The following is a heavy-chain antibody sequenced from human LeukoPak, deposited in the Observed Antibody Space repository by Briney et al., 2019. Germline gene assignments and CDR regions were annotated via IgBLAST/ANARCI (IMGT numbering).Heavy chain of an antibody. CDR3: AKEGGTGTRFGY. V-gene: IGHV3-23*01. CDR2: ISGSGTGT. J-gene: IGHJ4*02. Sequence: GGSLRLSCAASGFAFSSSAMSWVRQAPGQGLYWVSAISGSGTGTYYADSVKGRFTISRDNSKNTLYLQMNSLRAEDTAVYYCAKEGGTGTRFGYWGQGTLVTVSS. CDR1: GFAFSSSA. D-gene: IGHD1-7*01.